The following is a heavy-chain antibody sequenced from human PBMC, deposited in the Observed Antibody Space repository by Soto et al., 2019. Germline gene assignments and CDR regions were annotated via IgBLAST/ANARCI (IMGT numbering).Heavy chain of an antibody. D-gene: IGHD2-21*01. CDR2: ISAGGNTK. Sequence: QVQLVECGGGVVQPGTSLRLACAASGFTLSNIGMQWVRQAPGKGLEWVAVISAGGNTKYYADSVKGRFTISRDNSKNTLFLQMNSLRTEDTAVYYCAKESGGERYAAYFDLWGQGTLVTVSA. V-gene: IGHV3-30*18. CDR1: GFTLSNIG. CDR3: AKESGGERYAAYFDL. J-gene: IGHJ4*02.